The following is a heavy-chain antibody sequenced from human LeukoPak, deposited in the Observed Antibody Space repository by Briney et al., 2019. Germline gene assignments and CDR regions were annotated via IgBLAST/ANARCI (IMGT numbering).Heavy chain of an antibody. CDR3: ARGSSWPDGPIDY. V-gene: IGHV4-39*07. CDR2: IYYSGST. J-gene: IGHJ4*02. D-gene: IGHD6-13*01. CDR1: GGSISSGSYY. Sequence: SETLSLTCTVSGGSISSGSYYWGWIRQPPGKGLEWIGSIYYSGSTYYNPSLKSQVTISVDTSKNQFSLKLSSVTAADTAVYYCARGSSWPDGPIDYWGQGTLVTVSS.